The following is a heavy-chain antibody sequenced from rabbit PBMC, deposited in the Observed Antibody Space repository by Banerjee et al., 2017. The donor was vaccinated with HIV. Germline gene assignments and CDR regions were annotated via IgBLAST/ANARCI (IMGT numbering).Heavy chain of an antibody. CDR1: GFSFSSGYW. CDR3: ARSGNTDYSYFNL. CDR2: IYTGSGGT. Sequence: QQQLEESGGDLVKPGASLTLTCTASGFSFSSGYWICWVRQAPGKGLEWIACIYTGSGGTYYASWAKGRFTISKTSSTTVDLKMTSLTAADTATYFCARSGNTDYSYFNLWGPGTLVTDS. J-gene: IGHJ4*01. D-gene: IGHD8-1*01. V-gene: IGHV1S45*01.